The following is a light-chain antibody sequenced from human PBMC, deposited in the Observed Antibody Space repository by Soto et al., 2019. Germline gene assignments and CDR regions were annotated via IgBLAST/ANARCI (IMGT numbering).Light chain of an antibody. CDR3: QQFNDYPPA. V-gene: IGKV1D-13*01. J-gene: IGKJ5*01. CDR1: QGISSA. Sequence: IQLTQSPSSLSASAGDRVTITCRASQGISSALAWYQQKPGKAPKLLIYDASSLQSGVPSRFSGSGSDTDCTLTISGLQPEDVATYYCQQFNDYPPAFGQGTRLEIK. CDR2: DAS.